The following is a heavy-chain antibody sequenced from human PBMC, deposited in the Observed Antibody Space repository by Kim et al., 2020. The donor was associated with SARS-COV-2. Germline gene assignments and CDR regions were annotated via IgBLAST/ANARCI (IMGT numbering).Heavy chain of an antibody. Sequence: SETLSLTCAVYGGSFSGYYWSWIRQPPGKGLEWIGEINHSGSTNYNPSLKSRVTISVDTSKNQFSLKLSSVTAADTAVYYCARDRITMVRGRIPYYFDYWGQGTLVTVSS. D-gene: IGHD3-10*01. CDR2: INHSGST. CDR1: GGSFSGYY. J-gene: IGHJ4*02. V-gene: IGHV4-34*01. CDR3: ARDRITMVRGRIPYYFDY.